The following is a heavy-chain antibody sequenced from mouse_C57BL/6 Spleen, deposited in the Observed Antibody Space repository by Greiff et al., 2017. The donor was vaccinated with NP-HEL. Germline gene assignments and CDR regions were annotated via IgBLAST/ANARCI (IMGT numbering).Heavy chain of an antibody. CDR3: ARDGSSPHFDY. CDR1: GYSITSGYY. J-gene: IGHJ2*01. D-gene: IGHD1-1*01. Sequence: EVQLQESGPGLVKPSQSLSLTCSVTGYSITSGYYWNWIRQFPGNKLEWMGYISYDGSNNYNPSLKNRISITRDTSKNQFFLKLNSVTTEDTATYYCARDGSSPHFDYWGQGTTLTVSS. V-gene: IGHV3-6*01. CDR2: ISYDGSN.